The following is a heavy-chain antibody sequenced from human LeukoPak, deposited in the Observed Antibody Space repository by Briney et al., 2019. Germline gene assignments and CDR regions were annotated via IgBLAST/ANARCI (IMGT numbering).Heavy chain of an antibody. D-gene: IGHD3-10*01. Sequence: GGSLRLSCAASGFTFSSYAMHWVRQAPGKGLEWVAVLSYEGSNKYYADSVKGRFTISRDNSKSTLYLQMNSLRAEDTAVYYCARGRTGYGSGSYPPYFDYWGQGTLVTVSS. CDR2: LSYEGSNK. CDR3: ARGRTGYGSGSYPPYFDY. J-gene: IGHJ4*02. CDR1: GFTFSSYA. V-gene: IGHV3-30*04.